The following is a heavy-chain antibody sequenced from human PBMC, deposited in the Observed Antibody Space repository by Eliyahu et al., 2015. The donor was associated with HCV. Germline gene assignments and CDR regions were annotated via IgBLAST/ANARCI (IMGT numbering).Heavy chain of an antibody. CDR1: GFXFSSYA. J-gene: IGHJ4*02. Sequence: EVQLLESGGGLVQPGGSLRLSCXASGFXFSSYAXSWVXQAPGKGLXWVSTXAGGGSXTYXADSVKGRFTISRDSSRNTLYLQMSSLRAEDTAVYYCAKPGYYYGSGRGYFDSWGQGTLVTVSS. V-gene: IGHV3-23*01. CDR3: AKPGYYYGSGRGYFDS. CDR2: XAGGGSXT. D-gene: IGHD3-10*01.